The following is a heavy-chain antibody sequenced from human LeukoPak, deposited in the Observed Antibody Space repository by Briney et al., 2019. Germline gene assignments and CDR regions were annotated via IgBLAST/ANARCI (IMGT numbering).Heavy chain of an antibody. CDR1: GYTFTAYY. V-gene: IGHV1-2*02. J-gene: IGHJ4*02. Sequence: GASVKVSCKASGYTFTAYYMHWVRQAPGQGLEWMGWINPNSGGTNYAQKFQGRVTMTRDTSISTAYMELSRLRSDDTAVYYCARDLRYDYVWGSYYYWGQGTLVTVSS. CDR3: ARDLRYDYVWGSYYY. CDR2: INPNSGGT. D-gene: IGHD3-16*01.